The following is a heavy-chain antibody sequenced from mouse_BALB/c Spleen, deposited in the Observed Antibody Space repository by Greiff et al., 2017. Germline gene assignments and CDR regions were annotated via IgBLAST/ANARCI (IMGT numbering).Heavy chain of an antibody. CDR3: AREKGYDGYSAWFAY. J-gene: IGHJ3*01. CDR1: SYTFTDYA. CDR2: ISTYYGNT. V-gene: IGHV1-67*01. Sequence: VQGVESGPELVRPGVSVKISCKGSSYTFTDYAMHWVKQSHAKSLEWIGVISTYYGNTNYNQKFKGKATMTVDKSSSTAYMELARLTSEDSAVYYCAREKGYDGYSAWFAYWGQGTLVTVSA. D-gene: IGHD2-3*01.